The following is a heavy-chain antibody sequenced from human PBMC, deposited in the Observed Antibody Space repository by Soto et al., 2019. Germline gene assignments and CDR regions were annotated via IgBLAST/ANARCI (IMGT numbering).Heavy chain of an antibody. CDR2: ITPVFGST. Sequence: QVHLVQSGAEVKKPGSSVKVSCKTSGATFSSYTINWLRQAPGQGLEWMGGITPVFGSTNYAQKIRSRVTFAADLSTSTVYMVLNSLRAEETDVYYCAREAKGVVVYYFDYWGQGTLVTVSS. V-gene: IGHV1-69*01. CDR1: GATFSSYT. D-gene: IGHD2-21*01. J-gene: IGHJ4*02. CDR3: AREAKGVVVYYFDY.